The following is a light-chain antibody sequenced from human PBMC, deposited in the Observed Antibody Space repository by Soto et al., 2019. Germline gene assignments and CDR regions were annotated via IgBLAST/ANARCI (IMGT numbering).Light chain of an antibody. Sequence: ILLTQPPGTLSLSPGERATLSCRASTSSYLAWYQQKPGQAPRLLIYGASSRATGIPDRFSGSGSGTDFTLAIGRLEPEDFAVYYCQQYGSSPLTFGRWTKVDIK. CDR3: QQYGSSPLT. CDR2: GAS. J-gene: IGKJ3*01. V-gene: IGKV3-20*01. CDR1: TSSY.